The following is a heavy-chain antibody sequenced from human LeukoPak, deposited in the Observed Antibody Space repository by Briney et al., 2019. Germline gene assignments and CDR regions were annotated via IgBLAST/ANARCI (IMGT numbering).Heavy chain of an antibody. CDR2: IKSRPDGGKT. D-gene: IGHD2-15*01. CDR1: GFTFTNAW. CDR3: ITVCDSVAN. Sequence: GGSLRLSCAASGFTFTNAWMDWVRQAPGKGLEWVGRIKSRPDGGKTDFAAPVKGTFTISRDDSKTPLYLHMNSLKTEDTAVYYCITVCDSVANWGRGTLVTVSS. J-gene: IGHJ4*02. V-gene: IGHV3-15*01.